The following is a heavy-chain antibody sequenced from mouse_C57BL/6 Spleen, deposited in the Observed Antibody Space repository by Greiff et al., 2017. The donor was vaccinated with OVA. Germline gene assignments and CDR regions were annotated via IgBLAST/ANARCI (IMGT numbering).Heavy chain of an antibody. CDR2: IDPETGGT. J-gene: IGHJ2*01. D-gene: IGHD1-1*01. Sequence: QVQLQQSGAELVRPGASVTLSCKASGYTFTDYEMHWVKQTPVHGLEWIGAIDPETGGTAYNQKFKGKAILTADKSSSTAYMELRSLTSEDSAVYYCTRSAGFITTVVAFDYWGQGTTLTVSS. V-gene: IGHV1-15*01. CDR3: TRSAGFITTVVAFDY. CDR1: GYTFTDYE.